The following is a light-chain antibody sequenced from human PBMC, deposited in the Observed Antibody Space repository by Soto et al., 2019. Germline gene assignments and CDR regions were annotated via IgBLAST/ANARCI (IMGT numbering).Light chain of an antibody. V-gene: IGKV1-39*01. CDR1: QSISSY. Sequence: DLQMTQSPSSLSASVGDRVTITCRANQSISSYLNWYQQKPGKAPKLLIYAASSLQSGVPSRFSGSGSGTDFTLTISSLQPEDFAPYYCQQSYSTPRTFDQGTKVEIK. CDR2: AAS. CDR3: QQSYSTPRT. J-gene: IGKJ1*01.